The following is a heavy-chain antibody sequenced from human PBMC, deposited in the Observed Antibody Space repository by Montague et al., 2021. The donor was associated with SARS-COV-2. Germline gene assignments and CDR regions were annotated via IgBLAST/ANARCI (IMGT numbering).Heavy chain of an antibody. V-gene: IGHV4-34*01. CDR3: ARVRYYGSGTSLGMDV. J-gene: IGHJ6*02. CDR1: GGSISDYY. D-gene: IGHD3-10*01. Sequence: SETLSLTCSVSGGSISDYYWSWIRQPPGKGLEWIGEINHSGSANYNPSLKSRVTISVDTSKNQFSLKLSSVTAADTAVYYCARVRYYGSGTSLGMDVWGQGTTVTVSS. CDR2: INHSGSA.